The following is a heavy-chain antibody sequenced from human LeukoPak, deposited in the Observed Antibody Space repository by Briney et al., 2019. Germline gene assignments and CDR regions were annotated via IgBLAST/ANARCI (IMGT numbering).Heavy chain of an antibody. Sequence: ASVKVSCKASGYTFTGYFMHWVRQAPGQGLEWMGWINPNSGGTNYAQKFQGRVTMTRDTSISTAYMELSRLRSDDTAVYYCAKDISGYYRPFDCWGQGTLVTVSS. D-gene: IGHD3-22*01. V-gene: IGHV1-2*02. J-gene: IGHJ4*02. CDR2: INPNSGGT. CDR1: GYTFTGYF. CDR3: AKDISGYYRPFDC.